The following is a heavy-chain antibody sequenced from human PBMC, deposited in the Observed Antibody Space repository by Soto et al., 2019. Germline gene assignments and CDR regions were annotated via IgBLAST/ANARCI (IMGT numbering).Heavy chain of an antibody. CDR1: GFTFSSYA. J-gene: IGHJ4*02. CDR2: ISGSGGST. V-gene: IGHV3-23*01. Sequence: EVQLLESGGGLVQPGGSLRLSCAASGFTFSSYAMSWVRQAPGKGLEWVSAISGSGGSTYYADSVKGRFTISRDNSKNPLYLQMNSLKAEDTAVYYCAKDSPPPTTVTTVPYYFDYWGQGTLVTVSS. D-gene: IGHD4-17*01. CDR3: AKDSPPPTTVTTVPYYFDY.